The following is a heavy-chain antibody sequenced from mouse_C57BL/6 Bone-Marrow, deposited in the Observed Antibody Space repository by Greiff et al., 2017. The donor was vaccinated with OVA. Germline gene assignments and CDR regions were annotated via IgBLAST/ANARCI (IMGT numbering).Heavy chain of an antibody. V-gene: IGHV1-81*01. CDR1: GYTFTSYG. CDR3: ARRGRY. J-gene: IGHJ2*01. Sequence: VKLMESGAELARPGASVKLSCKASGYTFTSYGISWVKQRTGQGLEWIGEFYPRSGNTYYNEKFKGKATLTADKSSSTAYMELRSLTSEDSAVYFCARRGRYWGQGTTLTVSS. CDR2: FYPRSGNT.